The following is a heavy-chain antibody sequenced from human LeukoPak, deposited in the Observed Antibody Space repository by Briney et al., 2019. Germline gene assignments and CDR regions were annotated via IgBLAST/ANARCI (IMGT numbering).Heavy chain of an antibody. J-gene: IGHJ3*02. V-gene: IGHV1-46*01. D-gene: IGHD6-6*01. Sequence: ASVKVSCKASGYTFTSYYMHWVRQAPGQGLEWMGIINPSGGSTSYAQKFQGRVTMTRDTSTSTVYMELSSLRSEDTAVYYCAREEYSSSRAYGCAFDIWGQGTMVTVSS. CDR2: INPSGGST. CDR1: GYTFTSYY. CDR3: AREEYSSSRAYGCAFDI.